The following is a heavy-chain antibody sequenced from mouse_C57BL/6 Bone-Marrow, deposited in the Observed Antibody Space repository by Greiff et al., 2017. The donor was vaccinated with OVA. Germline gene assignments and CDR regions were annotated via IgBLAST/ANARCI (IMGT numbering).Heavy chain of an antibody. CDR2: INPGSGGT. CDR3: AREDYYGSSYVAY. V-gene: IGHV1-54*01. J-gene: IGHJ3*01. CDR1: GYAFTNYL. Sequence: VQLLQSGAELVRPGTSVKVSCKASGYAFTNYLIEWVKQRPGQGLEWIGVINPGSGGTNYNEKFKGKATLTADKSSSTAYMQLSSLTSEDSAVYFCAREDYYGSSYVAYWGQGTLVTVSA. D-gene: IGHD1-1*01.